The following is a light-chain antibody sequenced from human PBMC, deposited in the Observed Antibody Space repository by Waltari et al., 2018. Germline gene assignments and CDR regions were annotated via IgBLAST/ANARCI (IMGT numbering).Light chain of an antibody. Sequence: DIRLTQSPSSLSASVGDRVTITCQASQPITNYLNWYQQKVGEAPKLLIHDASKLETVVPSRFSGSQSGTHFTLTIASLQPEDVATYYCQRYDNLPIFAFGPGTKVDVK. J-gene: IGKJ3*01. CDR3: QRYDNLPIFA. CDR2: DAS. CDR1: QPITNY. V-gene: IGKV1-33*01.